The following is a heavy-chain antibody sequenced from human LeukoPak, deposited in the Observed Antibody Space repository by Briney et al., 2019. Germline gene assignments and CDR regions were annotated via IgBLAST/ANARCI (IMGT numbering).Heavy chain of an antibody. D-gene: IGHD3-10*01. CDR2: INHSGST. CDR3: ARGRRLLWFGESSNWFDP. CDR1: GGSFSGYY. Sequence: SGTLSLTCAVYGGSFSGYYWSWIRQPPGKGLEWIGEINHSGSTNYNPSLKSRVTISVDTSKNQFSLKLSSVTAADTAVYYCARGRRLLWFGESSNWFDPWGQGTLVTVSS. V-gene: IGHV4-34*01. J-gene: IGHJ5*02.